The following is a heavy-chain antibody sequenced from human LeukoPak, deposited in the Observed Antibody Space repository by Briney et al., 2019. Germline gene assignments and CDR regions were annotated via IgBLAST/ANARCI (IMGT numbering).Heavy chain of an antibody. CDR1: GGSISGSSYY. V-gene: IGHV4-39*07. CDR3: ARFADTAMVYRRFDY. D-gene: IGHD5-18*01. Sequence: SETLSLTCTVSGGSISGSSYYWGWIRQPPGKGLEWIGSIYYSGSTYYNPSLKSRVTISVDTSKNQFSLKLSSVTAADTAVYYCARFADTAMVYRRFDYWGQGTLVTVSS. J-gene: IGHJ4*02. CDR2: IYYSGST.